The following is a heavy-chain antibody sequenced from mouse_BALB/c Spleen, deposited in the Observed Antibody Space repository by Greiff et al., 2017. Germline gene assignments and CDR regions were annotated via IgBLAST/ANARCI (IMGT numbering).Heavy chain of an antibody. Sequence: EVKLMESGGGLVQPGGSLKLSCAASGFTFSSYTMSWVRQTPEKRLEWVAYISNGGGSTYYPDTVKGRFTISRDNAKNTLYLQMSSLKSEDTAMYYCARQIITTAPYFDVWGAGTTVTVSS. CDR2: ISNGGGST. J-gene: IGHJ1*01. CDR1: GFTFSSYT. CDR3: ARQIITTAPYFDV. D-gene: IGHD1-2*01. V-gene: IGHV5-12-2*01.